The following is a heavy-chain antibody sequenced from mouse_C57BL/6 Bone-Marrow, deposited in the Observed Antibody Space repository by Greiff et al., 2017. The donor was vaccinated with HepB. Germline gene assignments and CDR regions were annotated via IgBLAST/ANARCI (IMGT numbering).Heavy chain of an antibody. CDR2: IYPGGGYT. CDR3: AREYDVYYFDD. J-gene: IGHJ2*01. CDR1: GYTFTNYW. Sequence: VQLQQSGAELVRPGTSVKMSCKASGYTFTNYWIGWAKQRPGHGLEWIGDIYPGGGYTNYNEKFKGKATLTADKSSNTAYMQFSSLTSEDSAIYNCAREYDVYYFDDWGQGTTLTVSS. D-gene: IGHD2-10*02. V-gene: IGHV1-63*01.